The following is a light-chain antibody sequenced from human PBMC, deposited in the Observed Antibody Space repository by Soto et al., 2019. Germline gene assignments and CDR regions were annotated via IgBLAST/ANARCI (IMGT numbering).Light chain of an antibody. J-gene: IGKJ1*01. CDR3: QQSYNTPKT. CDR1: QSISSY. Sequence: DIQTTQSPSSLSASVGDRVTITCRASQSISSYLNWYQQKPGKAPKLLIYASSSLQSGVPSRFSGSGSATDFTLTISSLQPEDFATYYCQQSYNTPKTFGQGPKVDIK. V-gene: IGKV1-39*01. CDR2: ASS.